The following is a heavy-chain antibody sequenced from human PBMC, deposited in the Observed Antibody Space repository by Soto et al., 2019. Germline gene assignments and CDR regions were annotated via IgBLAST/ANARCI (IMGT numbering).Heavy chain of an antibody. CDR1: GCSVSGSYYY. J-gene: IGHJ4*02. V-gene: IGHV4-39*01. Sequence: XETLSLTCAVSGCSVSGSYYYWAWLRQSPGKGPEWIGSVFHTGFTSYNPSLESRVSVSVDTSKSQFSLKLSAVTASDTAVYYCATSQKGYNWNYFDPWGQGALVTVSS. CDR3: ATSQKGYNWNYFDP. D-gene: IGHD1-1*01. CDR2: VFHTGFT.